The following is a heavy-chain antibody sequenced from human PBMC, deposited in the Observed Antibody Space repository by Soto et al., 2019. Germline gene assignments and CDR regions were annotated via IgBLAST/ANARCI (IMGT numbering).Heavy chain of an antibody. CDR2: ITDNGGST. D-gene: IGHD4-17*01. CDR3: AKERATTTAFDY. Sequence: GGSLSLSCAAPGFTFSRDGMGWVRQAPGKGLEWVSLITDNGGSTYYADSVKGRFTISRDNTKNTLFLQMNSLRAEDTAVYYCAKERATTTAFDYWGQGALVTVSS. CDR1: GFTFSRDG. J-gene: IGHJ4*02. V-gene: IGHV3-23*01.